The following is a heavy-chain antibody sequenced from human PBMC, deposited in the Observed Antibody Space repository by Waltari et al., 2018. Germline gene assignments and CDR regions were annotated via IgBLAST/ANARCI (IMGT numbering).Heavy chain of an antibody. CDR2: IYHSVST. D-gene: IGHD3-10*01. V-gene: IGHV4-31*03. Sequence: QVQLQESGPGLVKPSQTLSLTCTVSGGSISSGGYYWSWIRQHPGKGLEWIGYIYHSVSTYYNPSLKSRVTISVDRSKNQFSLKLSSVTAADTAVYYCARTRLLWFGELLVWFDPWGQGTLVTVSS. CDR3: ARTRLLWFGELLVWFDP. J-gene: IGHJ5*02. CDR1: GGSISSGGYY.